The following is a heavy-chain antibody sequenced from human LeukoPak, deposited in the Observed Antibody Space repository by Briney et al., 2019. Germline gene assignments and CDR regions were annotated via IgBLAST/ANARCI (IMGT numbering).Heavy chain of an antibody. J-gene: IGHJ4*02. Sequence: SETLSLTCGVSGGSISSTNWWTWVRQPPGEGLEWIGEVHLSGRTNYNPSLESRVTMSVDMSEHHISLKLTSVTAADTAVYYCAREGGPYRPLDYSGQGTLVTVSS. CDR2: VHLSGRT. CDR1: GGSISSTNW. V-gene: IGHV4-4*02. CDR3: AREGGPYRPLDY.